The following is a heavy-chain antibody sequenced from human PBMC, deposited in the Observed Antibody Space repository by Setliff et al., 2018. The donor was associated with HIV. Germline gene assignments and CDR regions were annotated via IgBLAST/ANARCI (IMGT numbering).Heavy chain of an antibody. V-gene: IGHV4-34*01. J-gene: IGHJ6*04. CDR1: DGSRSGIH. CDR3: ARDLHQPGYFYYVDV. Sequence: SETLSLTCAVFDGSRSGIHWSWIRQPPGKGPEWIAEINFGGGTNHNPSLKSRVTISLDTSKNQFSLNLSSVTAADTAVYYCARDLHQPGYFYYVDVWGKGTAVTVSS. CDR2: INFGGGT. D-gene: IGHD3-16*01.